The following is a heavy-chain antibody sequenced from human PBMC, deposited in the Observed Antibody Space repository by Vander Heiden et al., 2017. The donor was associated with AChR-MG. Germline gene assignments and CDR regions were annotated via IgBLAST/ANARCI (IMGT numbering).Heavy chain of an antibody. D-gene: IGHD3-22*01. CDR1: GGSISSGGHY. J-gene: IGHJ4*02. CDR2: IYYSGST. V-gene: IGHV4-31*03. Sequence: QVQLQESGPGLVKPSQTLSLTCTVSGGSISSGGHYWSWIRQHPGKGLEWIGYIYYSGSTYYNPSLKSRVTISVDTSKNQFSLKLSSVTAADTAVYYCASSAIKGYSSGYYYVGYWGQGTLVTVSS. CDR3: ASSAIKGYSSGYYYVGY.